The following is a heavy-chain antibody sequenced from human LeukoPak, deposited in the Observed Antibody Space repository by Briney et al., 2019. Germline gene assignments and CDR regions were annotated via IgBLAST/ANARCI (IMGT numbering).Heavy chain of an antibody. CDR2: ISGDGTTT. V-gene: IGHV3-74*01. CDR3: ARSQFDY. Sequence: PGGSLRLSCAASGFTFSSYSMNWVRQAPGKGLEWVSRISGDGTTTTYADSVKGRFTISRDNAKNILYLQMNSLRAEDTAIYYCARSQFDYWGQGILVTVSS. CDR1: GFTFSSYS. J-gene: IGHJ4*02.